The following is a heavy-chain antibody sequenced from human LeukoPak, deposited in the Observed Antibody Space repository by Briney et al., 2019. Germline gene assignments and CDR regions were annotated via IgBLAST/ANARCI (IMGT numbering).Heavy chain of an antibody. V-gene: IGHV3-23*01. D-gene: IGHD6-19*01. J-gene: IGHJ4*02. CDR2: INEGGEDT. CDR1: GFTFSIIG. Sequence: GGSLRLSCAASGFTFSIIGMSWVRQAPGKGLECVSTINEGGEDTYYANSVKGLFTFSRDNSRNTLYLQMNSLRVEDTAVYYCAKSGWLDNWGQGTLVTVSS. CDR3: AKSGWLDN.